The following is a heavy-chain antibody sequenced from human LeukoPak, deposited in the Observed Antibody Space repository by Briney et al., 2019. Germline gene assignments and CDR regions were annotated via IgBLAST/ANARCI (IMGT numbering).Heavy chain of an antibody. CDR1: GFTFSDYG. CDR2: ISYDGSNK. Sequence: GRSLRLSCAASGFTFSDYGMHWVRQGPGKGLEWVAVISYDGSNKFYADSVKGRFTISRDNSKNTLYLQMSSLSAEDTAVYYCARTTTPHYYGSGSYALGYWGQGTLVTVPS. V-gene: IGHV3-30*03. J-gene: IGHJ4*02. D-gene: IGHD3-10*01. CDR3: ARTTTPHYYGSGSYALGY.